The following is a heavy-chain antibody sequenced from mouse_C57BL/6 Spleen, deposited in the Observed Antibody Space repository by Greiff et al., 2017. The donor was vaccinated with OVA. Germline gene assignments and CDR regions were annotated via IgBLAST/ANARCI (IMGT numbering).Heavy chain of an antibody. CDR3: ASPPAVDY. V-gene: IGHV1-50*01. CDR2: IDPSDSYT. J-gene: IGHJ4*01. Sequence: LQQPGAELVKPGASVKLSCKASGYTFTSYWMQWVKQRPGQGLEWIGEIDPSDSYTNYTQKFKGKATLTVATSSSTAYIQLSSLTSEDSAVYYCASPPAVDYWGQGTSVTVSS. CDR1: GYTFTSYW.